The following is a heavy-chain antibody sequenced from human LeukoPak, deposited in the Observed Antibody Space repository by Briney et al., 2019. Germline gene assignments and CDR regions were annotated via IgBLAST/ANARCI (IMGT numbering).Heavy chain of an antibody. D-gene: IGHD1-1*01. V-gene: IGHV3-23*01. CDR1: GFTFSSYA. CDR3: AKVRRLENDFDY. Sequence: GGSLRLSCAASGFTFSSYAMSWVRQAPGKGLEWVSAISGSGGSTYYADSVKGRFTISRDNSKNTLYLQMSSLRAEDTAVYYCAKVRRLENDFDYWGQGALVTVSS. J-gene: IGHJ4*02. CDR2: ISGSGGST.